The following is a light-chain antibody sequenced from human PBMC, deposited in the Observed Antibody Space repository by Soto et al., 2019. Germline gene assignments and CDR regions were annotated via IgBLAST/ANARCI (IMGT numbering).Light chain of an antibody. CDR2: DNS. CDR1: SSNIGAGYD. CDR3: QSYDSSLSAWV. Sequence: QAVVTQPPSVSGAPGQRVTISCTGSSSNIGAGYDVHWYQQLPGTAPKLLIYDNSNRPSGVPERFSGSKSGTSASLAITGLQAEDEADYYCQSYDSSLSAWVFGGGTKVTVL. V-gene: IGLV1-40*01. J-gene: IGLJ3*02.